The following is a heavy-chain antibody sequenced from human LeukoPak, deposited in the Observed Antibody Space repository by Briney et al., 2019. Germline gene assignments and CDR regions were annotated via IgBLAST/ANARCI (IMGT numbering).Heavy chain of an antibody. CDR2: ISGSGGST. CDR1: GFTFSSYA. Sequence: PGGSLRLSCAASGFTFSSYAMSWVRQAPGKGLGWVSAISGSGGSTYYADSVKGRFTISRDNSKNTLYLQMNSLRAEDTAVYYCAKSLDIVVVPAAVLFDYWGQGTLVTVSS. CDR3: AKSLDIVVVPAAVLFDY. V-gene: IGHV3-23*01. J-gene: IGHJ4*02. D-gene: IGHD2-2*03.